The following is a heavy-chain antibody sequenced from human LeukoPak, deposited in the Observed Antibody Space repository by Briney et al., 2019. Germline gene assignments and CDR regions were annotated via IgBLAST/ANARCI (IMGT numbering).Heavy chain of an antibody. D-gene: IGHD1-26*01. CDR3: ATVGATNSDAFDI. CDR1: GYSFTSYW. Sequence: GESLQISCKGPGYSFTSYWIGWVRQMPGKGLEWMGIIYPGDSDTRYSPSFQGQVTISADKSISTAYLQWSSLKASDTAMYYCATVGATNSDAFDIWGQGTMVTVSS. CDR2: IYPGDSDT. J-gene: IGHJ3*02. V-gene: IGHV5-51*01.